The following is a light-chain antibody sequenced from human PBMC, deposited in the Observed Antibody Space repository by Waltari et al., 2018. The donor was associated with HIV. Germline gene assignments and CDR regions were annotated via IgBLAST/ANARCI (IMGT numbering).Light chain of an antibody. CDR3: SSYTSSSTLYV. Sequence: QSALTQPASVSGSPGQSITISCTGTSSDVGGYNYVSWYQQHPGKAPKLMRSEVSNRPSGFINRFSGSKSGNTASLTISGLQVEDEDDYYCSSYTSSSTLYVFGTGTKVTVL. J-gene: IGLJ1*01. V-gene: IGLV2-14*01. CDR2: EVS. CDR1: SSDVGGYNY.